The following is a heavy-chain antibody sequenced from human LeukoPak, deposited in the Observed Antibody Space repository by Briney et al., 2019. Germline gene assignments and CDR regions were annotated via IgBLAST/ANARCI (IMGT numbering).Heavy chain of an antibody. CDR1: GFTFSSYW. CDR3: ASCRVEMPYYYYYYMDV. V-gene: IGHV3-7*01. J-gene: IGHJ6*03. Sequence: PGGSLRLSCAASGFTFSSYWMSWVRQAPGKGLEWVANIKQDGSEKYYVDSVKGRFTISRDNAKNSLYLQMNSLRAEDTAVYYCASCRVEMPYYYYYYMDVWGKGTTVTVSS. CDR2: IKQDGSEK. D-gene: IGHD5-24*01.